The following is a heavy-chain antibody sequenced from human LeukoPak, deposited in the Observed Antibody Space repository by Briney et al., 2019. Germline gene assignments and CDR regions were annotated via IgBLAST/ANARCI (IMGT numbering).Heavy chain of an antibody. V-gene: IGHV3-21*01. D-gene: IGHD5-12*01. J-gene: IGHJ6*02. Sequence: GGPLRSSGAAPELTFSGNRMTWFPKAPGKGLKWVSSISSRSSSIYYADSVKGGFTISRDNAKNSLYLQMNSLRAEDTAVYYCARDRGYDVYYYYGMDVWGQGTTVTVSS. CDR1: ELTFSGNR. CDR3: ARDRGYDVYYYYGMDV. CDR2: ISSRSSSI.